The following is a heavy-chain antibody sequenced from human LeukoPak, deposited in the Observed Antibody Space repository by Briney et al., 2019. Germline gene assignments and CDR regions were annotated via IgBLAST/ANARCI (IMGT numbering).Heavy chain of an antibody. Sequence: SQTLSLTCAISGDSVSSNSAAWNWIRQSPSRGLEWLGRTYYRSKWYNDYAVSVKSRITINPDTSKNQFSLQLNSVTPEDTAVYYCARAKARFGELLYRAYYYYGMDVWGQGTMVTVSS. J-gene: IGHJ6*02. D-gene: IGHD3-10*01. CDR1: GDSVSSNSAA. V-gene: IGHV6-1*01. CDR3: ARAKARFGELLYRAYYYYGMDV. CDR2: TYYRSKWYN.